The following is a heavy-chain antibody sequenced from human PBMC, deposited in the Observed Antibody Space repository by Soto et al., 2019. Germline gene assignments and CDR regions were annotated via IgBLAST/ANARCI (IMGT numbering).Heavy chain of an antibody. V-gene: IGHV3-11*01. Sequence: GSLRLSCAASGFTFSDYYMSWIRQAPGKGLEWVSYISSSGSTIYYADSVKGRFTISRDNAKNSLYLQMNSLRAEDTAVYYCSRVRYCSGGSCTYYYYYMDVWGKGTTVTVSS. CDR3: SRVRYCSGGSCTYYYYYMDV. D-gene: IGHD2-15*01. CDR1: GFTFSDYY. J-gene: IGHJ6*03. CDR2: ISSSGSTI.